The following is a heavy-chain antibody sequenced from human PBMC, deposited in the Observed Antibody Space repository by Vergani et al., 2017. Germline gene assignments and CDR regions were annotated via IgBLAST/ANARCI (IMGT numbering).Heavy chain of an antibody. J-gene: IGHJ1*01. CDR1: GFTFSSYW. CDR2: IKQDGSEK. CDR3: ARETSSGYCPAEYFQH. Sequence: EVQLVESGGGLVQPGGSLRLSCAASGFTFSSYWMSWVRQAPGKGLEWVANIKQDGSEKNYVDSVKGRFTISRDNAKNSLYLQMNSLRAEDTAVYYCARETSSGYCPAEYFQHWGQGTLVTVSS. V-gene: IGHV3-7*01. D-gene: IGHD3-22*01.